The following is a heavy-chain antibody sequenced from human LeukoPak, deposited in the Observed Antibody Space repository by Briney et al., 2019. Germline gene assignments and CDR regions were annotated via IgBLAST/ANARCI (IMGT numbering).Heavy chain of an antibody. CDR3: ASYGGYIFDY. D-gene: IGHD3-16*01. J-gene: IGHJ4*02. CDR2: INPNSGGT. Sequence: ASVKVSCKASGGTFSSYAISWVRQAPGQGLEWMGWINPNSGGTNYAQKFQGRVTMTRDTSISTAYMELSRLRSDDTAVYYCASYGGYIFDYWGQGTLVTASS. V-gene: IGHV1-2*02. CDR1: GGTFSSYA.